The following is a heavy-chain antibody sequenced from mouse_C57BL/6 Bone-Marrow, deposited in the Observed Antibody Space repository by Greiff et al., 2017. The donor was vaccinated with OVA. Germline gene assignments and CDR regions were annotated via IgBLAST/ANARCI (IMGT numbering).Heavy chain of an antibody. CDR3: ARGVGRGRVGWFDD. D-gene: IGHD4-1*01. CDR1: GFNIKNTY. J-gene: IGHJ3*01. Sequence: EVQLQESVAELVRPGASVKLSCTASGFNIKNTYLPWVKQRPEQGLAWIGRIDPANGTTKYASKFQGKATITADPSSTTAYLAFMQLTSEDTAIYYCARGVGRGRVGWFDDWGQGTPVTVSA. V-gene: IGHV14-3*01. CDR2: IDPANGTT.